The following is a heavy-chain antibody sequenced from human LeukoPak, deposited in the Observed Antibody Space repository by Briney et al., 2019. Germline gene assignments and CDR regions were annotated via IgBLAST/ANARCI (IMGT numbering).Heavy chain of an antibody. CDR1: GYTFTSYG. J-gene: IGHJ4*02. CDR3: ARDPSGYCSGGSCPPDY. V-gene: IGHV1-18*01. Sequence: ASVKVSCKASGYTFTSYGISWVRQAPGQGLEWMGWISAYNGNTNYAQKLQGRVTMTTDTSTSTAYMELRSLRSGDTAVYYCARDPSGYCSGGSCPPDYWGQGTLVTVSS. CDR2: ISAYNGNT. D-gene: IGHD2-15*01.